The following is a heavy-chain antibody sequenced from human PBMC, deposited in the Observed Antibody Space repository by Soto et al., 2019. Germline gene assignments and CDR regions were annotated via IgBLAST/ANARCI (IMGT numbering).Heavy chain of an antibody. CDR1: GYTFTSYG. CDR2: ISAYNGNT. D-gene: IGHD4-4*01. CDR3: ATSRRGTVSLLAD. J-gene: IGHJ1*01. V-gene: IGHV1-18*01. Sequence: GPSVKVSCKASGYTFTSYGISWVRQAPGQGLEWMGWISAYNGNTNYAQKLQGRVTMTTDTSTSTAYMELRSLRSDDTALYYCATSRRGTVSLLADWGQGTLVTVSS.